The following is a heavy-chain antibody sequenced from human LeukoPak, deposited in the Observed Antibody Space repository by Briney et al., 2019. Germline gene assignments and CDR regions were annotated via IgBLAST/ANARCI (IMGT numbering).Heavy chain of an antibody. D-gene: IGHD3-22*01. CDR1: GYSTSSCYD. CDR3: ARGNHYYDSSAYLAWESFQH. V-gene: IGHV4-38-2*02. Sequence: SETLSLTCTVSGYSTSSCYDLGWIRQPPGHGLGLIGRIYHSGSTYYNPSLKSRVTISVDTSKNQCYLKLSSVTAEDTAVYYCARGNHYYDSSAYLAWESFQHWGQGTLVTVSS. J-gene: IGHJ1*01. CDR2: IYHSGST.